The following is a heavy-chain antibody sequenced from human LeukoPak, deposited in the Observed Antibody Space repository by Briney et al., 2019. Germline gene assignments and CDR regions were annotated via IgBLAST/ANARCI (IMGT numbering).Heavy chain of an antibody. J-gene: IGHJ4*02. CDR3: ARGRFGEFIDY. V-gene: IGHV4-59*01. CDR1: GASISSYY. D-gene: IGHD3-10*01. CDR2: IYYSGST. Sequence: SQTLSLTCTVSGASISSYYWSWIRQPPGKGLEWIGYIYYSGSTNYNPSLKSRVTISVDTSKNQFSLKLSSVTAADTAVYYCARGRFGEFIDYWGQGTLVTVSS.